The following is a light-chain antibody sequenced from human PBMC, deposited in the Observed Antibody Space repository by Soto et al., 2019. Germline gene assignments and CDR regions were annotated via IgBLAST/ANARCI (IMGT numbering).Light chain of an antibody. CDR2: GAS. V-gene: IGKV3-15*01. CDR1: QTVSSN. Sequence: EIVMTQSPATLSVSPGERATLSCRASQTVSSNLAWYQQKPGQAPRLLIHGASTRAAGNRARFSGSGSGTEFTLTISSLQSEDFAVYFCQQYNDWPPFPVGPGTRVDIK. CDR3: QQYNDWPPFP. J-gene: IGKJ3*01.